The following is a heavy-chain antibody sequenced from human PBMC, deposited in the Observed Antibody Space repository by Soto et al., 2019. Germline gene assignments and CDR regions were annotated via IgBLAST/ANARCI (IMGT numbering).Heavy chain of an antibody. CDR1: GYTFTSYG. J-gene: IGHJ5*02. D-gene: IGHD3-3*01. V-gene: IGHV1-18*04. CDR3: ARVDPSGTYYDFWSGYYTRNWFDP. CDR2: ISAYNGNT. Sequence: QVPLVQSGAEVKKPGASVKVSCKASGYTFTSYGISWVRQAPGQGLEWMGWISAYNGNTNYAQKLQGRVTMTTDTSTSTAYMELRSLRSDDTAVYYCARVDPSGTYYDFWSGYYTRNWFDPWGQGTLVTVSS.